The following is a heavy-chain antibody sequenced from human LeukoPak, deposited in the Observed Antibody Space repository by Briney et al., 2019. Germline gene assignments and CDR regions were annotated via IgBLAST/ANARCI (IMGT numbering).Heavy chain of an antibody. CDR3: AREDSSGAFDI. D-gene: IGHD3-22*01. V-gene: IGHV3-33*01. J-gene: IGHJ3*02. CDR2: VWYDESNK. CDR1: GFTFRSYD. Sequence: GGSARLFCAASGFTFRSYDMHWVRQAPGKGLEWVAVVWYDESNKYYVDSVKGRFTISRDNSKNTLYLQMNSLRVEDTALYYCAREDSSGAFDIWGDGSLASVSS.